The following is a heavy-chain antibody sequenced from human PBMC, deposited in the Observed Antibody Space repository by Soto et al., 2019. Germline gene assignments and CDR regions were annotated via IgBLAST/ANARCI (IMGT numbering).Heavy chain of an antibody. CDR3: ARGLLIAAAGVTAADAFDI. CDR2: IWYDGSNK. J-gene: IGHJ3*02. Sequence: GGSLRISCAASGFTFSSYGMHWVRQAPGKGLEWVAVIWYDGSNKYYADSVKGRFTISRDNSKNTLYLQMNSLRAEDTAVYYCARGLLIAAAGVTAADAFDIWGQGTMVTVSS. D-gene: IGHD6-13*01. V-gene: IGHV3-33*01. CDR1: GFTFSSYG.